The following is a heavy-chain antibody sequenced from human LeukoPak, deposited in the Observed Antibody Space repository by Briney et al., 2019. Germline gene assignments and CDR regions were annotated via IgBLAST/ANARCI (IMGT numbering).Heavy chain of an antibody. J-gene: IGHJ4*02. Sequence: GESLKISGKGSGYRFTTWWIGWVRQMPGKGLEWMGIIYPGDSDTRYSPSFQGQVTISADKSISTAYLQWSSLKASDTAMYYWARQDLGSGWANFDYWGQGTLVTVSS. CDR1: GYRFTTWW. D-gene: IGHD6-19*01. V-gene: IGHV5-51*01. CDR2: IYPGDSDT. CDR3: ARQDLGSGWANFDY.